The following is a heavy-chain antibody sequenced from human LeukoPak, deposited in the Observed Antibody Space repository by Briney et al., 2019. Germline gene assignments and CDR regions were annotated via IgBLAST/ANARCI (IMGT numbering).Heavy chain of an antibody. J-gene: IGHJ6*02. CDR1: GGSISSSSYY. CDR2: IYYSGST. D-gene: IGHD3-10*01. V-gene: IGHV4-39*01. Sequence: SETLSLTCTVSGGSISSSSYYWGWIRQPPGKGLEWIGSIYYSGSTYYNPSLKSRVTISVDTSKNQFSLKLSSVTAADTAVYYCARGGRFGELLVDVWGQGTTVTVSS. CDR3: ARGGRFGELLVDV.